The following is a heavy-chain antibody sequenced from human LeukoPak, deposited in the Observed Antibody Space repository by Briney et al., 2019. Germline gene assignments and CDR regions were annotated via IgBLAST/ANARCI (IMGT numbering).Heavy chain of an antibody. J-gene: IGHJ2*01. V-gene: IGHV4-61*08. Sequence: SETLSLTCTVSGGSISSGDYYWSWIRQPPGKGLEWIGYIYYSGSTNYNPSLKSRVTISVDTSKNQFSLKLSSVTAADTAVYYCARIGRAYCGGDCYSGVAYFDLWGRGTLVTVSS. CDR3: ARIGRAYCGGDCYSGVAYFDL. CDR2: IYYSGST. D-gene: IGHD2-21*02. CDR1: GGSISSGDYY.